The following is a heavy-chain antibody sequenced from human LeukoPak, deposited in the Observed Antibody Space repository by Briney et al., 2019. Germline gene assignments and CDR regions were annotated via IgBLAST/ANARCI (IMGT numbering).Heavy chain of an antibody. CDR1: GFTFSNYA. J-gene: IGHJ4*02. V-gene: IGHV3-30-3*01. D-gene: IGHD6-19*01. CDR3: ARYPSVYSSGWSPLDY. CDR2: LSYDGSKP. Sequence: GRSLRLSCAASGFTFSNYAMHWVRQAPGKGPEWVALLSYDGSKPYYADSVKGRFTISRDNSKNTLSLQMNSLRPEDTAVYYCARYPSVYSSGWSPLDYWGQGTLVTVSS.